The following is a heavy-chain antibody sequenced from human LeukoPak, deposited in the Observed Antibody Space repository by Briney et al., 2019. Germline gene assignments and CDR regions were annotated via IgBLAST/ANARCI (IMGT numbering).Heavy chain of an antibody. CDR2: TYYRSKWYN. J-gene: IGHJ6*02. Sequence: SQTLSLTCAISGDSVSSNSAAWHWIRQSPSRGLEWLGGTYYRSKWYNDYVVSVKSRITINPDTSKNQFSLQLNSVTPQDTAVYYCVRQYSSGWYYYYGMDVWGQGTTVIVSS. CDR1: GDSVSSNSAA. D-gene: IGHD6-19*01. V-gene: IGHV6-1*01. CDR3: VRQYSSGWYYYYGMDV.